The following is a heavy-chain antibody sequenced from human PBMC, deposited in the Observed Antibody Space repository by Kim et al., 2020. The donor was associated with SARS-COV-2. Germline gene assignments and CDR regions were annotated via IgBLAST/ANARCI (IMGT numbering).Heavy chain of an antibody. Sequence: ASVKVSCKASGYTFTSYSINWVRQAPGQGLEWMGWINTNSGNPTYAQGFTGRFVFSLDTSVSTAYLQISSLTAEDTAVYYCAREGVEYSSRSGTFDIWGQETMVTVSS. CDR3: AREGVEYSSRSGTFDI. CDR2: INTNSGNP. V-gene: IGHV7-4-1*02. J-gene: IGHJ3*02. CDR1: GYTFTSYS. D-gene: IGHD6-6*01.